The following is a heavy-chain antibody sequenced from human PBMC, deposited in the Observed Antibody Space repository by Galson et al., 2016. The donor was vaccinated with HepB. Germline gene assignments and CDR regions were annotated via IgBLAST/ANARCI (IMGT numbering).Heavy chain of an antibody. V-gene: IGHV1-3*01. J-gene: IGHJ4*02. CDR1: GFTFSNYA. D-gene: IGHD2-2*01. CDR3: ARSSRAAMFAYFDF. Sequence: SVKVSCKASGFTFSNYAIHWIRQAPGQRLEWMGWINADNGDTKYSHDFQARVTISSDTSASTVYMELRSLRSEDTAVYYCARSSRAAMFAYFDFWGQGTLVTVSS. CDR2: INADNGDT.